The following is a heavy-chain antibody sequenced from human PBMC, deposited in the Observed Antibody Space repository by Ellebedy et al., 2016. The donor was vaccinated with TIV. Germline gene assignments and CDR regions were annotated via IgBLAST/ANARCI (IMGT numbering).Heavy chain of an antibody. J-gene: IGHJ4*02. D-gene: IGHD5-12*01. CDR2: IIPIFGTA. CDR3: ASPGDSGYDWETTFDY. CDR1: GGTFSSYA. Sequence: SVKVSCXASGGTFSSYAISWVRQAPGQGLEWMGGIIPIFGTANYAQKFQGRVTITADKSTSTAYMELSSLRSEDTAVYYCASPGDSGYDWETTFDYWGQGTLVTVSS. V-gene: IGHV1-69*06.